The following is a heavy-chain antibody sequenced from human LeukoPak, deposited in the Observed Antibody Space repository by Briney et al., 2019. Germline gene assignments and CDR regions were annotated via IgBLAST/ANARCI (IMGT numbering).Heavy chain of an antibody. CDR3: ARSTWSTFDY. J-gene: IGHJ4*02. Sequence: PSDTLSLTCTVSGGSISSYYWSWIRQPAGKGLEWIGRIYTSGSTNYNPSLKSRVTKSVDTSKNHFSLKLRSVTAADTAVYYCARSTWSTFDYWGQGTLVTVSS. D-gene: IGHD1-26*01. CDR2: IYTSGST. V-gene: IGHV4-4*07. CDR1: GGSISSYY.